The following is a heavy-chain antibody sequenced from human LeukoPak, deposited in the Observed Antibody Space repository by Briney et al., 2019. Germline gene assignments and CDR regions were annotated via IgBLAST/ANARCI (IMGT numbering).Heavy chain of an antibody. CDR1: GYTFTGNY. D-gene: IGHD1-1*01. CDR2: INPSKGDT. CDR3: ARESDVGKDFDC. J-gene: IGHJ4*02. V-gene: IGHV1-46*01. Sequence: ASVKVSCKASGYTFTGNYIHLVRQAPGPGLEWMGIINPSKGDTNYAQRFQGRDTMTRDTSTSTVYMELSSLDSEDTAVYYCARESDVGKDFDCWGQGTLVTVSS.